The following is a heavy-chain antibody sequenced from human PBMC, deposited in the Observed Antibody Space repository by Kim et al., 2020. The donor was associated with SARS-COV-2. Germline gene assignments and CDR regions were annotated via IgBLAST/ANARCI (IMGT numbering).Heavy chain of an antibody. CDR2: IYPGDSDT. CDR1: GYSFTSYW. CDR3: ARVFRIGGIAVAGTRFSWFDP. J-gene: IGHJ5*02. V-gene: IGHV5-51*01. D-gene: IGHD6-19*01. Sequence: GESLKISCKGSGYSFTSYWIGWVRQMPGKGLEWMGIIYPGDSDTRYSPSFQGQVTISADKSISTAYLQWSSLKASDTAMYYCARVFRIGGIAVAGTRFSWFDPWGQGTLVTVSS.